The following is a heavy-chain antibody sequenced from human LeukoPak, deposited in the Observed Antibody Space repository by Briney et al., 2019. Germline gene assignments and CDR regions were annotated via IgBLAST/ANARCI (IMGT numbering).Heavy chain of an antibody. J-gene: IGHJ6*04. D-gene: IGHD3-22*01. Sequence: GASVKVSCKVSGYTLTELSMHWVRQAPGKGLEWMGGYDPEDGETIYAQKFQGRVTMTEDTSTDTAYMELSSLRSEDTAVYYCARESQEGYYYDNSGMDVWGKGTTVTVSS. CDR3: ARESQEGYYYDNSGMDV. V-gene: IGHV1-24*01. CDR1: GYTLTELS. CDR2: YDPEDGET.